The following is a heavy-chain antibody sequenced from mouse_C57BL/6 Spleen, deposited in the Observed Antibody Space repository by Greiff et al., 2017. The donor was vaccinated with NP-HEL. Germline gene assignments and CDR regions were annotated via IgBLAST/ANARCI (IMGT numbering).Heavy chain of an antibody. Sequence: VQLVESGPELVKPGASVKISCKASGYAFSSSWMNWVKQRPGKGLEWIGRIYPGDGDTNYNGKFKGKATLTADKSSSTAYMQLSSLTSEDSAVYFCARDYSNYVDYWGQGTTLTVSS. CDR1: GYAFSSSW. CDR3: ARDYSNYVDY. CDR2: IYPGDGDT. D-gene: IGHD2-5*01. J-gene: IGHJ2*01. V-gene: IGHV1-82*01.